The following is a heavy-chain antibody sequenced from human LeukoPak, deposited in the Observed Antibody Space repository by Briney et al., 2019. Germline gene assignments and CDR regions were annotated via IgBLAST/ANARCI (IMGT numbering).Heavy chain of an antibody. Sequence: GGSLRLSCAASGFIFSSYAMHWVRQAPGKGLEWVSAISGSGGSTYYADSVKGRFTISRDNSKNTLYLQMNSLRAEDTAVYYCAKTQVVTAILGWFDPWGQGTLVTVSS. CDR1: GFIFSSYA. V-gene: IGHV3-23*01. CDR2: ISGSGGST. CDR3: AKTQVVTAILGWFDP. J-gene: IGHJ5*02. D-gene: IGHD2-21*02.